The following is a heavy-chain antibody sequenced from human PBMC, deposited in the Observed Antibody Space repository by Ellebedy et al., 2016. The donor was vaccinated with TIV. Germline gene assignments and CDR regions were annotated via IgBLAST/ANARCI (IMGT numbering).Heavy chain of an antibody. CDR3: AKGRGGGSDSSAPRYYFDY. CDR1: GFTFNNYA. CDR2: ISNTGSRT. V-gene: IGHV3-23*01. Sequence: GESLKISYAASGFTFNNYAMSWVRQAPGKGLEWVSTISNTGSRTYYADSVEGRFIISRDNSKKTLYLQMNSLRAEDTAVYYCAKGRGGGSDSSAPRYYFDYWGLGTLVTVSS. D-gene: IGHD3-22*01. J-gene: IGHJ4*02.